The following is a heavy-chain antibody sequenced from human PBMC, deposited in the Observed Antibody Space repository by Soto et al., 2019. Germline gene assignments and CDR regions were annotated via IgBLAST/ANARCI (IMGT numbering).Heavy chain of an antibody. Sequence: QITLKESGPTLVRPTQTLTLTCTFSGFSLSTTGVGVGWIRQPPGKALEWLALIYWDDDKRYSPSLKSRLTITXDXXKNEVILTMTNMAPVDTATYYCAQRLRVYGLGRERANYFGPWGQGTLVTVSS. CDR2: IYWDDDK. D-gene: IGHD3-10*01. CDR3: AQRLRVYGLGRERANYFGP. J-gene: IGHJ5*02. CDR1: GFSLSTTGVG. V-gene: IGHV2-5*02.